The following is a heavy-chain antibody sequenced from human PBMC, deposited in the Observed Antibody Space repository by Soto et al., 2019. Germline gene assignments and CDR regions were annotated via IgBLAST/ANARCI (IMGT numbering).Heavy chain of an antibody. V-gene: IGHV4-34*01. CDR1: GGSFSGYY. Sequence: SETLSLTGAVYGGSFSGYYWCWIRQPPGKGQDWIGEINHSGSTNYNPSLKSRVTISVDTSKNQFSLKLSSVTAADTAVYYWARGGTTGTTPPRGNWLDPWGQGNLVTVSS. CDR3: ARGGTTGTTPPRGNWLDP. D-gene: IGHD1-1*01. CDR2: INHSGST. J-gene: IGHJ5*02.